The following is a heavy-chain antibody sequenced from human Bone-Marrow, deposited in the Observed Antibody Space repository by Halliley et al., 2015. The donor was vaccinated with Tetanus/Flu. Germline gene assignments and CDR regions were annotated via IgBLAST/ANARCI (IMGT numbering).Heavy chain of an antibody. J-gene: IGHJ5*02. CDR3: ARALGGGPGTNTDNWFDP. Sequence: TLSLTCTVSGASITSDTYCWSWIRQHPGKGLEWIGYVHHSGSTYDNPSLRSRLSISVDTSKNQFSLKLSSVTAADTAVYYCARALGGGPGTNTDNWFDPWGQGTLVTVSS. CDR2: VHHSGST. D-gene: IGHD2-8*01. V-gene: IGHV4-31*03. CDR1: GASITSDTYC.